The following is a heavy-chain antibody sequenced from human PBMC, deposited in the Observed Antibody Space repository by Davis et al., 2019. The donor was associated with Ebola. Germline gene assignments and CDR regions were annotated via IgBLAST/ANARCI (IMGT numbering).Heavy chain of an antibody. J-gene: IGHJ4*02. CDR1: GFTFSSYA. V-gene: IGHV3-30-3*01. CDR2: ISYDGSNK. CDR3: AKDIVYDSSGLDY. Sequence: GESLKISCAASGFTFSSYAMHWVRQAPGKGLEWVAVISYDGSNKYYADSVKGRFTISRDNSKNTLYLQMNSLRAEDTAVYYCAKDIVYDSSGLDYWGQGTLVTVSS. D-gene: IGHD3-22*01.